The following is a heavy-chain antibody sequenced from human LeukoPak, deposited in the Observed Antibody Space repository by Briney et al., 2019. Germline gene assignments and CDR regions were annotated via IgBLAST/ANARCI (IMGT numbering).Heavy chain of an antibody. CDR3: AHIVFCRSTSCSNCYFLC. Sequence: SAPKLVKPTQTLTLTCTFSGFSLSTSGLGVGWIRQLPGKALEWLALIYWDDDKRYSPSLKSSLTINKDTSENQLVLKLNNMDPVDTDTYYCAHIVFCRSTSCSNCYFLCWREGSNATVSS. D-gene: IGHD2-2*01. CDR1: GFSLSTSGLG. CDR2: IYWDDDK. J-gene: IGHJ4*02. V-gene: IGHV2-5*02.